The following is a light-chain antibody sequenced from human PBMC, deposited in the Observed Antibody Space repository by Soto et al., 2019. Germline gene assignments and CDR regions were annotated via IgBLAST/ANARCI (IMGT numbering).Light chain of an antibody. J-gene: IGLJ3*02. Sequence: QAVVTQPPSASGTPGQRVTISCSGSSSNIGSNTVNWYQQLPGTAPKLLIYSSNQRPSGVPDRLSGSKSGTSASLAISGLQSEDEADYYCAAWDDSLNGWVFGGGTKLTVL. CDR3: AAWDDSLNGWV. CDR1: SSNIGSNT. CDR2: SSN. V-gene: IGLV1-44*01.